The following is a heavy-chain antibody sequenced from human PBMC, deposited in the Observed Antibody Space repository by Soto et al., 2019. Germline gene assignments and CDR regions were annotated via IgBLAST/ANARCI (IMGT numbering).Heavy chain of an antibody. CDR2: IRSKANSYAT. V-gene: IGHV3-73*01. D-gene: IGHD1-26*01. CDR3: TRRGSPNPEVDV. Sequence: HPGGSLRLSCAASGFTFSDSTMHWVRQASGKGLEWVGRIRSKANSYATAYAAAVKDRFTISRDDSKNTAYLQMNSLKTEDTAVYYCTRRGSPNPEVDVWGQGTTVTVSS. J-gene: IGHJ6*02. CDR1: GFTFSDST.